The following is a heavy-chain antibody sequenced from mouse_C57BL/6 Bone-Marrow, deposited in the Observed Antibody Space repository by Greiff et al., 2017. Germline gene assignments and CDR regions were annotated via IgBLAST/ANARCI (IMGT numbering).Heavy chain of an antibody. CDR2: IYPGDGDT. J-gene: IGHJ2*01. Sequence: VQLQQSGPELVKPGASVKISCKASGYAFSSSWMHWVKQRPGQGLEWIGRIYPGDGDTNYTGKFKGKATLTADTSSSTAYMQLSSLTSEDSAVYFCASGITTVVPFDYWGQGTTLTVSS. CDR3: ASGITTVVPFDY. V-gene: IGHV1-82*01. D-gene: IGHD1-1*01. CDR1: GYAFSSSW.